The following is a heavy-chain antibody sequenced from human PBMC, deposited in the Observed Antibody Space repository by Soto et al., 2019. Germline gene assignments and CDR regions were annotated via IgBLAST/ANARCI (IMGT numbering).Heavy chain of an antibody. CDR2: LGSAGAT. CDR3: ARARSGWYGDFDF. V-gene: IGHV3-13*01. D-gene: IGHD6-19*01. CDR1: GFTFSNYN. J-gene: IGHJ4*02. Sequence: GGSLRLSCAASGFTFSNYNMHWVRQRPGKGLEWVSGLGSAGATYYPGSGKGPFTISRENAKNSLYLQMNGLTVGDTAVYYCARARSGWYGDFDFWRQGTLVTVSS.